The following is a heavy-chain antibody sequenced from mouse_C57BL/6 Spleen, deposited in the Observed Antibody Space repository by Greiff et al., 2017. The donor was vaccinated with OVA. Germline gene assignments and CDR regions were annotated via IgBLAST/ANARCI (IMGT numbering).Heavy chain of an antibody. Sequence: QVQLQQSGAELAKPGASVKLSCKASGYTFTSDWMHWVKQRPGQGLEWIGYINPSSGYTKYNQKFKDKATLTADKSSSTAYMQLSSLTYADSAVYYCARLAITTVVVALDYWGQGTTLTVSS. CDR2: INPSSGYT. D-gene: IGHD1-1*01. CDR3: ARLAITTVVVALDY. V-gene: IGHV1-7*01. J-gene: IGHJ2*01. CDR1: GYTFTSDW.